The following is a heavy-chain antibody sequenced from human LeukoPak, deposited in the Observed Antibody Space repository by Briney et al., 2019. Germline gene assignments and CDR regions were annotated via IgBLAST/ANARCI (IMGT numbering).Heavy chain of an antibody. CDR1: GGSISSYY. CDR3: ARHSSSGWYYFDY. Sequence: PSETLSLTCTVSGGSISSYYWSWIRQPPGQGLEWIGYIYYSGTTTYNPSLKSRVTISVDTSKNQFSLKVSSVTAADTAVYYCARHSSSGWYYFDYWGQGTLVTVSS. J-gene: IGHJ4*02. CDR2: IYYSGTT. D-gene: IGHD6-19*01. V-gene: IGHV4-59*08.